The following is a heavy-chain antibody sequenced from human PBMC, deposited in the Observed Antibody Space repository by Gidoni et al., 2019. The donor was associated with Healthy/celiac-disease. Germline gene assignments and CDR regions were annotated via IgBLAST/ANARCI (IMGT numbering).Heavy chain of an antibody. V-gene: IGHV1-46*03. D-gene: IGHD2-21*02. CDR2: SNPSGGST. Sequence: QVQLVQSGAEVKKPGASVKVSCKASGYTFTSYYMHWVRQAPGQGLEWMGISNPSGGSTSYAQKFQGRVTMTRDTSTSTVYMELSSLRSEDTAVYYCARGSAYCGGDCYYLYYYYGMDVWGQGTTVTVSS. CDR1: GYTFTSYY. CDR3: ARGSAYCGGDCYYLYYYYGMDV. J-gene: IGHJ6*02.